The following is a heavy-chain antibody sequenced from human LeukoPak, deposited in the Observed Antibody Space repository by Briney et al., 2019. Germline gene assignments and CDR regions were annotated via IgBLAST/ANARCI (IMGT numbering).Heavy chain of an antibody. J-gene: IGHJ6*02. V-gene: IGHV4-59*08. CDR3: ASTPANYYYYYGMDV. Sequence: PSETLSLTCTVSGGSISSYYWSWIRQPPGKGLEWIGYIYYSGSTNYNPSLKSRVTISVDTSKNQFSLKLSSVTAADTAVYYCASTPANYYYYYGMDVWGQGTTVTVSS. CDR1: GGSISSYY. CDR2: IYYSGST.